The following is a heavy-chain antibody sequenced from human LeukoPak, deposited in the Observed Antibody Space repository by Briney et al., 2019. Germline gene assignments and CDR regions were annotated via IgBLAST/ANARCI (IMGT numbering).Heavy chain of an antibody. CDR3: ARIKLLTGKNDAFDI. V-gene: IGHV3-21*01. CDR2: ISSSSSYI. J-gene: IGHJ3*02. Sequence: GRSLRLSCAASGFTFDDYAMHWVRQAPGKGLEWVSSISSSSSYIYYADSVKGRFTISRDNAKNSLYLQMNSLRAEDTAVYYCARIKLLTGKNDAFDIWGQGTMVTVSS. CDR1: GFTFDDYA. D-gene: IGHD1-26*01.